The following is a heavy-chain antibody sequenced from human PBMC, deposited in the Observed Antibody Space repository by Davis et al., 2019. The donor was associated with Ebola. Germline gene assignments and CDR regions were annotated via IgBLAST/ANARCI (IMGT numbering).Heavy chain of an antibody. Sequence: SVTVSCKASGGTFSSYAISWVRQAPGQGLEWMGGIIPIFGTANYAQKFQGRVTITADESTSTAYMELSSLRSEDTAVYYCARDGAGYGDHGRPFYGLGAFDIWGQGKMVTVSS. CDR1: GGTFSSYA. V-gene: IGHV1-69*13. D-gene: IGHD4-17*01. CDR2: IIPIFGTA. CDR3: ARDGAGYGDHGRPFYGLGAFDI. J-gene: IGHJ3*02.